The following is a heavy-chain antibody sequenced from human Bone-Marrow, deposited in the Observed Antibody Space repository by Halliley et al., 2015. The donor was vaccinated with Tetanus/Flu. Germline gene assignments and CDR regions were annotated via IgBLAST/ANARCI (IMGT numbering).Heavy chain of an antibody. D-gene: IGHD2-8*01. CDR2: INSDGSSI. CDR3: AREPSWSYYGMDV. V-gene: IGHV3-74*01. J-gene: IGHJ6*02. Sequence: WVSRINSDGSSISYADSVKGRLTISRDSAKNTLYLQMNSLRVEDTAVYYCAREPSWSYYGMDVWGQGTTVSVSS.